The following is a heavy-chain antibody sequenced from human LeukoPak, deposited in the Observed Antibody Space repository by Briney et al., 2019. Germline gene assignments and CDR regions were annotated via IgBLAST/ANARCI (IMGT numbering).Heavy chain of an antibody. Sequence: SETLSLTCTVSGGSISSGGYYWSWIRQPPGKGLEWIGYIYHSGSTYYNPSLKSRVTISVDTSKNQFSLKLSSVTAADTAVYYCARAGYCTNGVCYTSDYWGQGTLVTVSS. CDR3: ARAGYCTNGVCYTSDY. J-gene: IGHJ4*02. D-gene: IGHD2-8*01. V-gene: IGHV4-30-2*05. CDR1: GGSISSGGYY. CDR2: IYHSGST.